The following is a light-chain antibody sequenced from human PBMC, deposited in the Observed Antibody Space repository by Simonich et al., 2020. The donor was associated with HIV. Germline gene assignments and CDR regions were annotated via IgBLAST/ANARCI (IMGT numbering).Light chain of an antibody. CDR1: QGISSY. CDR3: QQSYSSLWT. V-gene: IGKV1-8*01. CDR2: AAS. Sequence: AIRMTQSPSSLSASTGDRVTITCRASQGISSYLAWYQQKPGKAPKLLIYAASSLQSGVPSRFSGSGSGTDFTLTISSLQHEDFATYYCQQSYSSLWTFGQGTKVEIK. J-gene: IGKJ1*01.